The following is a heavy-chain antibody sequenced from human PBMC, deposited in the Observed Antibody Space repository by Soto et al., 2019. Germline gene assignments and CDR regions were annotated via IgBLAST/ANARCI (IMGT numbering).Heavy chain of an antibody. V-gene: IGHV4-34*01. CDR3: ARVRRHFDWLLLTGYYYGMDV. Sequence: PSETLSLTCAVYGLNFSGYYWSWIRQPPGKGLEWIGEINHSGSTNYNPSLKSRVTISVDTSKNQFSLKLSSVTAADTAVYYCARVRRHFDWLLLTGYYYGMDVWGQGTTVTVSS. CDR2: INHSGST. CDR1: GLNFSGYY. D-gene: IGHD3-9*01. J-gene: IGHJ6*02.